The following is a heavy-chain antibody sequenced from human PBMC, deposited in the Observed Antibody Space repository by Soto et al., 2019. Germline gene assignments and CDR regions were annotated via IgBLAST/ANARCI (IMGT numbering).Heavy chain of an antibody. V-gene: IGHV3-23*01. CDR2: ISGSGGST. CDR3: AKGLYSSGWYFDY. CDR1: GFTFSSYA. Sequence: EVQLLESGGGLLQPGGSLRLSCAASGFTFSSYAMSWVRQAPGKGLEWVSAISGSGGSTYYADSVKGRFTISRDNSKNTLYLQMNSLRAEDTAVYYCAKGLYSSGWYFDYWGQGTLVTVSS. J-gene: IGHJ4*02. D-gene: IGHD6-19*01.